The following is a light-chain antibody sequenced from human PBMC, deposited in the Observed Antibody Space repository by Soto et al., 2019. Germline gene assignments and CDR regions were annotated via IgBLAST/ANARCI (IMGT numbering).Light chain of an antibody. CDR2: WAS. V-gene: IGKV4-1*01. J-gene: IGKJ1*01. CDR3: QQYYTTPVT. CDR1: QSLLH. Sequence: DIVMTQSPDSLAVSLGERATINCKSSQSLLHLAWYQQKPGQPPKLLIYWASTRESGVPDRFSGIASGTDFTLTISSLQAEDVAIYYCQQYYTTPVTFGQGTKVELK.